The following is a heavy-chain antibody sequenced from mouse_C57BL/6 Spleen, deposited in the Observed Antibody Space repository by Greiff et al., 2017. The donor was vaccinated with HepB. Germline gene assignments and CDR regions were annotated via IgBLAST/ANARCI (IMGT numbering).Heavy chain of an antibody. Sequence: QVQLQQSGPELVKPGASVKISCKASGYAFSSSWMNWVKQRPGKGLEWIGRIYPGDGDTNYNGKFKGKATLTADKSSSTAYMQLSSLTSEDSAVYFCAREGGNIWFAYWGQGTLVTVSA. CDR3: AREGGNIWFAY. CDR1: GYAFSSSW. V-gene: IGHV1-82*01. J-gene: IGHJ3*01. D-gene: IGHD2-1*01. CDR2: IYPGDGDT.